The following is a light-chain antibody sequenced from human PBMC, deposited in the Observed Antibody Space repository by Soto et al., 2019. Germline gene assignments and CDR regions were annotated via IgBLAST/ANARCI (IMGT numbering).Light chain of an antibody. CDR2: AAS. CDR3: LQHNSYPLT. Sequence: IPMTQSPSSLSASVADRVTITCRASQDIRKDLGWYQQKPGKAPKRLIYAASTLQSGVPSRFSGSGSGTEFTLTISSLQPEDFATYYCLQHNSYPLTFGRGTKVEI. J-gene: IGKJ4*01. V-gene: IGKV1-17*01. CDR1: QDIRKD.